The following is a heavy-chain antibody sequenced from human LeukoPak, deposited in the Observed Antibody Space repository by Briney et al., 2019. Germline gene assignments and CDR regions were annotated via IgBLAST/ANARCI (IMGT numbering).Heavy chain of an antibody. CDR3: AGYCSGGSCSLYYYYGMDV. CDR2: ISSGGSTI. J-gene: IGHJ6*02. Sequence: GGSLRLSCAASGFTFSSYEMNWVRQAPGKGLEWVSYISSGGSTIYYADSVKGRFTISRDNAKNSLYLQMNSLRAEDTAVYYCAGYCSGGSCSLYYYYGMDVWGQGTTVTVSS. CDR1: GFTFSSYE. V-gene: IGHV3-48*03. D-gene: IGHD2-15*01.